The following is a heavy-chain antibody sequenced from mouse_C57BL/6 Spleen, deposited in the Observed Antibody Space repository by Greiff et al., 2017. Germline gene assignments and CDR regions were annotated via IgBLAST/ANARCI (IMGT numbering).Heavy chain of an antibody. CDR3: ARRGVLRRYWYFDV. D-gene: IGHD1-1*01. CDR1: GYTFTDYN. CDR2: INPNNGGT. Sequence: EVQLQQSGPELVKPGASVKIPCKASGYTFTDYNMDWVKQSHGKSLEWIGDINPNNGGTIYNQKFKGKATLTVDKSSSTAYMELRSLTSEDTAVYYCARRGVLRRYWYFDVWGTGTTVTVSS. J-gene: IGHJ1*03. V-gene: IGHV1-18*01.